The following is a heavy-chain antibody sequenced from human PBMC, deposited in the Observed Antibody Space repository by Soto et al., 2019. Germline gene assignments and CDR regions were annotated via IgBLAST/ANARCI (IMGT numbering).Heavy chain of an antibody. CDR2: IRSKAYGGTT. CDR3: TRESEYGSGSYYNGYFDY. J-gene: IGHJ4*02. CDR1: GFTFGDYA. V-gene: IGHV3-49*04. Sequence: GGSLRLSCTASGFTFGDYAMSWVRQAPGKGLEWVGFIRSKAYGGTTEYAASVKGRFTISRDDSKSIAYMQMNSLKTEDTAVYYCTRESEYGSGSYYNGYFDYWGQGTLVTVSS. D-gene: IGHD3-10*01.